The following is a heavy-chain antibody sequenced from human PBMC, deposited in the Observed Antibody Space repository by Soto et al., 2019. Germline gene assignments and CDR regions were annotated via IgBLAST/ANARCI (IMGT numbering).Heavy chain of an antibody. Sequence: GESLKISCKPSGYSFTIYWISCVRQMPGKGLEWMGMIDPRDSYTNYSPSFQGHVTMSADKAISTGYLQWSRLKASDNAMSYCARLGIAAAGDYYYYGMDVWGRGTRVTVSS. CDR2: IDPRDSYT. J-gene: IGHJ6*02. CDR1: GYSFTIYW. CDR3: ARLGIAAAGDYYYYGMDV. D-gene: IGHD6-13*01. V-gene: IGHV5-10-1*01.